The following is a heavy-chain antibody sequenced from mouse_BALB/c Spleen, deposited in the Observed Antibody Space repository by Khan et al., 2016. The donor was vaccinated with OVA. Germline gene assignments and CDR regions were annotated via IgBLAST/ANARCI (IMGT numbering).Heavy chain of an antibody. J-gene: IGHJ4*01. CDR1: GYSITSDYA. CDR2: ISSTGST. CDR3: VRSLYYSDSYAMDY. Sequence: EVQLVESGPGLVKPSQSLSLTCTVTGYSITSDYAWNWIRQFPGNKLEWMGYISSTGSTSYNPSLKSRISITRDTSKNQFFLHLNSVTTEDTATYYCVRSLYYSDSYAMDYWGQGTSVTVSS. D-gene: IGHD2-13*01. V-gene: IGHV3-2*02.